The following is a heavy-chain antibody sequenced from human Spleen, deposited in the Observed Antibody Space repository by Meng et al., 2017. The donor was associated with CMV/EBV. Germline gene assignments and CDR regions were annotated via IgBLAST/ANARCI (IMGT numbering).Heavy chain of an antibody. CDR3: ARGHDYGDSRGFGP. CDR2: INVNNGVT. D-gene: IGHD4-17*01. J-gene: IGHJ5*02. Sequence: SGYSLIGYYMHWVRQAPGQGLEWMGRINVNNGVTNFVQKFQGRVTVTRDTSIGAVYMELSSLKSNDTAVYFCARGHDYGDSRGFGPWGQGTLVTVSS. CDR1: GYSLIGYY. V-gene: IGHV1-2*06.